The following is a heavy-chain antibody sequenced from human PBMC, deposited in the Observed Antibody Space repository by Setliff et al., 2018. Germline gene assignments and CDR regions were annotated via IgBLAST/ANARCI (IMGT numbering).Heavy chain of an antibody. V-gene: IGHV1-18*01. D-gene: IGHD6-6*01. CDR3: ATLSSSSIDY. Sequence: ASVKVSCKASGYIFSTYGITWVRQAPGQGLEWMGWISANNGHTKYVQKFQGRVTMTTDTSTATAYMELSSLRSEDTAVYYCATLSSSSIDYWGQGTLVTVSS. CDR1: GYIFSTYG. CDR2: ISANNGHT. J-gene: IGHJ4*02.